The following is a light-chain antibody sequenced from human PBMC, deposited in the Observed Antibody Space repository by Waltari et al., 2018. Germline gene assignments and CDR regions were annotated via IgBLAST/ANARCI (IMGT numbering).Light chain of an antibody. J-gene: IGLJ3*02. Sequence: QSALTQPAAVSGSPGQSVTISCTGASSDIGRYDLVSWYQQHPGNAPKLVISDVTKPRAGVSDRFSGSKSGDTASLTISGLQFEDEAEYYCCSYAGNYIWVFGGGTRLTVL. CDR3: CSYAGNYIWV. V-gene: IGLV2-23*02. CDR2: DVT. CDR1: SSDIGRYDL.